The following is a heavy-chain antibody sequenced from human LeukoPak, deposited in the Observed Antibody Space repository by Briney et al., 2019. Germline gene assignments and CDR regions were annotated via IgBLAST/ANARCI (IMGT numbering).Heavy chain of an antibody. V-gene: IGHV6-1*01. D-gene: IGHD3-10*01. CDR1: GDRVASNSDA. Sequence: SHTQALIYAMSGDRVASNSDAWNWSRQSPSRGLEWLGRTYYRSKWYNDYAVSVKSRITINPDTSKNQFSLQLNSVTPEDTAVYYCARDRESGSYYYGSGSSSFDYWGQGTLVTVSS. CDR2: TYYRSKWYN. CDR3: ARDRESGSYYYGSGSSSFDY. J-gene: IGHJ4*02.